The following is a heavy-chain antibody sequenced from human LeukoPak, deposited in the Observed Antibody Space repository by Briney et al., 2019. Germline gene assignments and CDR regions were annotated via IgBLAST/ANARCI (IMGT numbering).Heavy chain of an antibody. V-gene: IGHV3-30*02. D-gene: IGHD3-16*02. CDR1: GFIFSSYG. CDR2: LRSDGSHK. J-gene: IGHJ4*02. Sequence: GGSLRLSCAASGFIFSSYGMHWVRQAPGKGLEWVAFLRSDGSHKCYADSVKGRFTISRDNSKNTLYLQMNSLRAEDTAVYYCAKADLHYDYVWGSYRPVYSYFDYWGQGTLVTVSS. CDR3: AKADLHYDYVWGSYRPVYSYFDY.